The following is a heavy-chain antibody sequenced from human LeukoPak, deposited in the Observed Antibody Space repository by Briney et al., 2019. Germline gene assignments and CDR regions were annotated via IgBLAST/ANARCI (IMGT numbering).Heavy chain of an antibody. V-gene: IGHV3-74*01. D-gene: IGHD3-10*02. CDR1: GFTFSSYW. J-gene: IGHJ6*04. CDR2: INSDGSST. CDR3: AELGITMIGGV. Sequence: GGSLRLSCAASGFTFSSYWMSWVRQAPGKGLVWVSRINSDGSSTSYADSVKGRFTISRDNAKNSLYLQMNSLRAEDTAVYYCAELGITMIGGVWGKGTTVTISS.